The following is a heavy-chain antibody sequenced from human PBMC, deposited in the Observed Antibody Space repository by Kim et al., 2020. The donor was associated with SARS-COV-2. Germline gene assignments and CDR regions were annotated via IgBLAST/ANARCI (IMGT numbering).Heavy chain of an antibody. D-gene: IGHD3-10*01. Sequence: SETLSLTCTVSGGSITGSYWSWIRQPPGKGLEWIGHIYDSGTTNYNPSLKSRAVISDDTSKNQFSLKLTSVTPADTAVYFCARDGSGSGSYGLFDPWGQG. V-gene: IGHV4-59*01. CDR1: GGSITGSY. J-gene: IGHJ5*02. CDR3: ARDGSGSGSYGLFDP. CDR2: IYDSGTT.